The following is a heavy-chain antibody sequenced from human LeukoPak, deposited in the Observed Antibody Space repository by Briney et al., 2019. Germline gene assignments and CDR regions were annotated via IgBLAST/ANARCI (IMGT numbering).Heavy chain of an antibody. D-gene: IGHD3-10*01. CDR1: GGSISSSSYY. Sequence: SETLSLTCTVSGGSISSSSYYWGWIRQPPGKGLEWIGSIYYSGSTYYNPSLKSRVTISVDTSKNQFSLKLSSVTAADTAVYYCASPSITMVRGGEFDAFDIWGQGTMVTVSS. CDR2: IYYSGST. CDR3: ASPSITMVRGGEFDAFDI. J-gene: IGHJ3*02. V-gene: IGHV4-39*01.